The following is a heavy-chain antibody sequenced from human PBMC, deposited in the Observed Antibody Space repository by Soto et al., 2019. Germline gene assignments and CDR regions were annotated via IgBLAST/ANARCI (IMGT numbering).Heavy chain of an antibody. CDR1: GFTFSDSW. CDR2: IKPDESEK. V-gene: IGHV3-7*01. D-gene: IGHD4-4*01. Sequence: GGSLRLSCTASGFTFSDSWMTWVRQAPGKGLEWVARIKPDESEKKYADSVKGRFSISRDNAKNSMYLQMDSLRGEDTAVYYCVRGGSNYASWGQGTLVTVSS. CDR3: VRGGSNYAS. J-gene: IGHJ5*02.